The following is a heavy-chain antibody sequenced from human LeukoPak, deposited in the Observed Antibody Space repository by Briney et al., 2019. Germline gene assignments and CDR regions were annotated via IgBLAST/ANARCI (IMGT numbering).Heavy chain of an antibody. CDR1: GFTFSSYY. V-gene: IGHV3-21*01. CDR3: AREKCIDY. Sequence: AGTLTLSCAASGFTFSSYYMSWVRQPPGKGLEWVASISSSGSNIYYADSVKGRFTISREHAKNSLYLQMNSLRAEDTAVYYCAREKCIDYWGQGTLVTVSS. CDR2: ISSSGSNI. J-gene: IGHJ4*02.